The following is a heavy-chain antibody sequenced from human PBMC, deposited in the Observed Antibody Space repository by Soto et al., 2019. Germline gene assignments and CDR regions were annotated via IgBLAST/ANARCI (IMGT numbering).Heavy chain of an antibody. J-gene: IGHJ5*02. V-gene: IGHV3-30*18. CDR1: GFTFSSYG. CDR2: ISYDGSNK. Sequence: PGGSLRLSCAASGFTFSSYGMHWVRQAPGKGLEWVAVISYDGSNKYYADSVKGRFTISRDNSKNTLYLQMNSLRAEDTAVYYCAKDISSGWLDHWGQGTLVTVS. D-gene: IGHD6-19*01. CDR3: AKDISSGWLDH.